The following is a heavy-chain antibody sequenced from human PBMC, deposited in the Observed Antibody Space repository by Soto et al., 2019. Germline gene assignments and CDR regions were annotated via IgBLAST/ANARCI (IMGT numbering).Heavy chain of an antibody. CDR2: ISSSSSTK. D-gene: IGHD6-13*01. CDR1: GFTFSSYS. CDR3: AGEPSSSSWFDY. J-gene: IGHJ4*02. V-gene: IGHV3-48*02. Sequence: GGSLRLSCAASGFTFSSYSMNWVRQAPGKGLEWVSYISSSSSTKYYADSVKGRFTISRDNAKNSLFLQMNSLRDEDTAVYYCAGEPSSSSWFDYWGQGTLVTVSS.